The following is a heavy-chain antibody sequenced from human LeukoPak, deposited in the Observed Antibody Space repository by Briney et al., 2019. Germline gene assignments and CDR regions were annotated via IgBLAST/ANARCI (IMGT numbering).Heavy chain of an antibody. V-gene: IGHV3-30*02. Sequence: GGSLRLSCAASGFTFSSYGMHWVRQAPGKGLEWVAFIRYDGSNKYYADSVKGRFTISRDNSKNTLYLQMNSLRAEDTAVYYCANIPIFGVVTDAFGIWGQGTMVTVSS. CDR3: ANIPIFGVVTDAFGI. CDR2: IRYDGSNK. J-gene: IGHJ3*02. CDR1: GFTFSSYG. D-gene: IGHD3-3*01.